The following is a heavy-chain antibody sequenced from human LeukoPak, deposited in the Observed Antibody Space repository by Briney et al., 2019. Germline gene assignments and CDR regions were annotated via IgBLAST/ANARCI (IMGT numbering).Heavy chain of an antibody. CDR3: AREKRAYSYGFRRGFDDYYYMDV. CDR2: IYYSGST. CDR1: GYSISSGYY. Sequence: SETLSLTCTVSGYSISSGYYWGYIRQPPGKGLEWIGYIYYSGSTNYNPSLKSRVTISVDTSKNQFSLKLSSVTAADTAVYYCAREKRAYSYGFRRGFDDYYYMDVWGKGTTVTVSS. V-gene: IGHV4-38-2*02. J-gene: IGHJ6*03. D-gene: IGHD5-18*01.